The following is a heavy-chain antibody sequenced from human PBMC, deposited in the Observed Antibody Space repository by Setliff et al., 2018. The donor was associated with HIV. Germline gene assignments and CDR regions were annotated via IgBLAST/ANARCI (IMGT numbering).Heavy chain of an antibody. CDR3: ARHKDSDYVWGSYRPDGFDI. CDR2: IYRSGST. J-gene: IGHJ3*02. Sequence: SETLSLACTVSGGSSSSSSFYWGWIRQPPGKGLEWIGNIYRSGSTYYNPSLRSRVTISVDTSKNQFYLNLNSVTDADTALYYCARHKDSDYVWGSYRPDGFDIWGQGTTVTVSS. D-gene: IGHD3-16*02. V-gene: IGHV4-39*01. CDR1: GGSSSSSSFY.